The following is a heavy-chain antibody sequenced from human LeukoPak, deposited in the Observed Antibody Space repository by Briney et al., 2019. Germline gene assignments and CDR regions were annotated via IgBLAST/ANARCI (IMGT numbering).Heavy chain of an antibody. CDR3: ARVEVGSGWYTIDY. V-gene: IGHV4-34*01. CDR2: INHSGST. J-gene: IGHJ4*02. Sequence: SETLSLTCAVYGASFSGYYWSWIRQPPGKGLEWIGEINHSGSTNYNPSLKSRVTISVDTSKNQFSLKLSSVTAADTAVYYCARVEVGSGWYTIDYWGQGILVTVSS. D-gene: IGHD6-19*01. CDR1: GASFSGYY.